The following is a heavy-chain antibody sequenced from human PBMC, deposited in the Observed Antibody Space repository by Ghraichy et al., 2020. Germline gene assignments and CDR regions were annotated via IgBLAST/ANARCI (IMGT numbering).Heavy chain of an antibody. CDR1: GFIFSSYG. J-gene: IGHJ4*02. V-gene: IGHV3-30*02. D-gene: IGHD6-6*01. Sequence: GGSLRLSCAASGFIFSSYGMHWVRQAPGKGLEWVAFIRYDGNNKYYVDSVKGRFTISRDNSKNTLYLQMNSLRAEDTAVYYCANEDSSSGAFDYWGQGTLVTVSS. CDR2: IRYDGNNK. CDR3: ANEDSSSGAFDY.